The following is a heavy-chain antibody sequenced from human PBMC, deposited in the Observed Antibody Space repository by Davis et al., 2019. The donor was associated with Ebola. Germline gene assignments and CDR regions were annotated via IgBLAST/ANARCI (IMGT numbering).Heavy chain of an antibody. CDR1: GGTFSSYA. D-gene: IGHD2-8*01. CDR2: IIPIFGTA. V-gene: IGHV1-69*13. J-gene: IGHJ4*02. CDR3: ARGNIVLMVYAPTGFDY. Sequence: SVKVSCKASGGTFSSYAISWVRQAPGQGLEWMGGIIPIFGTANYAQKFQGRVTITADESTSTAYMELSSLRSEDTAVYYCARGNIVLMVYAPTGFDYWGQGTLVTVSS.